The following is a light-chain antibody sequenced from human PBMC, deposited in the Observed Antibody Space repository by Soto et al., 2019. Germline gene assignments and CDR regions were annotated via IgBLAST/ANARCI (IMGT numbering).Light chain of an antibody. J-gene: IGKJ1*01. Sequence: EIVLTQSPGTLSLSLGERATLSCRASQTITNSYLAWYQQRPGQAPRLLIYGASIRASGIPDRFSGSGSGTDFTLTISGVEPEDFAVYYCQQYGRSPRTFGQGTKVEIK. CDR1: QTITNSY. CDR2: GAS. V-gene: IGKV3-20*01. CDR3: QQYGRSPRT.